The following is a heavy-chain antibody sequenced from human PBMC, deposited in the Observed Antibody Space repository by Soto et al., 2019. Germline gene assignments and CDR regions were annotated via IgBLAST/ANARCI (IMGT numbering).Heavy chain of an antibody. D-gene: IGHD3-22*01. V-gene: IGHV1-2*02. CDR2: VNPNSGGT. J-gene: IGHJ4*02. CDR3: TRRDSSGYYASDY. CDR1: GYTFSGYY. Sequence: QVQLVQSGAEVKKPGASVKVSCKASGYTFSGYYMHWVRQAPGQGLEWMGWVNPNSGGTYYAQKFQGRVTMTRDTSIITAYMEVSRLRSDDTAVYYCTRRDSSGYYASDYWGQGTLVTVSS.